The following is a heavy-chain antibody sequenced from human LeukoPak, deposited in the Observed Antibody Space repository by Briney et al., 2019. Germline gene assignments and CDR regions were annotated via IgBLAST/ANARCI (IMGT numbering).Heavy chain of an antibody. V-gene: IGHV3-7*01. J-gene: IGHJ4*02. Sequence: PGGSLRLSCAASGFTFSSYWMSWVRQAPGKGLEWVANIKQDGSEKYYVDSVKGRFTISRDNAKNSLYLQMNSLRAEDTAVYYCASPYYYDSSLYYFDYWGQGTLVTVSS. CDR2: IKQDGSEK. CDR1: GFTFSSYW. CDR3: ASPYYYDSSLYYFDY. D-gene: IGHD3-22*01.